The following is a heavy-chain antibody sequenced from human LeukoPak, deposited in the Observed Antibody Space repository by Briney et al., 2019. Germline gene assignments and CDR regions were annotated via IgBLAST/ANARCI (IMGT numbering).Heavy chain of an antibody. V-gene: IGHV1-24*01. D-gene: IGHD6-19*01. CDR2: FDPEDGET. J-gene: IGHJ6*04. Sequence: GASVKVSCKVSGYTLTELSMHWVRQAPGKGLEWMGGFDPEDGETIYAQKFQGRVTMTEDTSTDTAYMELSSLRSEDTAVYYRATSWVVAGIGTYYGMDVWGKGTTVTVSS. CDR3: ATSWVVAGIGTYYGMDV. CDR1: GYTLTELS.